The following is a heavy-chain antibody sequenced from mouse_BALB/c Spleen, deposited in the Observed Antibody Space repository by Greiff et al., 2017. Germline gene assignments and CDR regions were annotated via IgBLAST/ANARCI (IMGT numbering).Heavy chain of an antibody. Sequence: QVQLQQSGAELVRSGFSVKISCKASGYSFSSYRMNWVKQRPGQGLEWIGQIYPGDGDTNYNGKFKGKATLTADKSSGTAYMQLSSPTSEDSAVYVCARGRGGAMDYRGQGTSVTVSS. CDR2: IYPGDGDT. V-gene: IGHV1-80*01. D-gene: IGHD1-1*02. CDR1: GYSFSSYR. CDR3: ARGRGGAMDY. J-gene: IGHJ4*01.